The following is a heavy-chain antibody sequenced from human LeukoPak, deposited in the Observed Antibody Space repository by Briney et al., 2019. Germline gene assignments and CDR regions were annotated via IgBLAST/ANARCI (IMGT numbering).Heavy chain of an antibody. CDR3: ARDPPRHDYGDLPVGY. V-gene: IGHV7-4-1*02. CDR2: INTNTGNP. J-gene: IGHJ4*02. D-gene: IGHD4-17*01. CDR1: GYTFTSYG. Sequence: ASVKVSCKASGYTFTSYGISWVGQAPGQGLEWMGWINTNTGNPTYAQGFTGRFVFSLDTSVSTAYLQISSLKAEDTAVYYCARDPPRHDYGDLPVGYWGQGTLVTVSS.